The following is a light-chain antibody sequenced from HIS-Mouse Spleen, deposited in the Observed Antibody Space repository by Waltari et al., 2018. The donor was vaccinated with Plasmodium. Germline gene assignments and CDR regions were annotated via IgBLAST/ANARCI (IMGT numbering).Light chain of an antibody. CDR1: QSISSR. CDR2: KAS. CDR3: QQYNSYSWT. V-gene: IGKV1-5*03. J-gene: IGKJ1*01. Sequence: DIQMTQSPSTLSASVGDRVTITCRASQSISSRLDWYQQKPGKAPNLLIYKASSLESGVPSRFSGSGSGTEFTLTISSLQPDDFATYYCQQYNSYSWTFGQGTKVEIK.